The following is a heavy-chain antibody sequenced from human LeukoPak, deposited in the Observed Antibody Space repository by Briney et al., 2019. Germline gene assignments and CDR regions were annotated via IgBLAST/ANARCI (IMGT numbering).Heavy chain of an antibody. CDR1: GFTFSSYG. J-gene: IGHJ4*02. CDR3: TTDSVHYGIADDY. Sequence: GGSLRLSCVASGFTFSSYGMSWVRQAPGKGLEWVSAISGSGGSTYYADSVKGRFTISRDNSKNTLYLQMNSLKTEDTAVYYCTTDSVHYGIADDYWGQGTLVTVSS. V-gene: IGHV3-23*01. D-gene: IGHD3-10*01. CDR2: ISGSGGST.